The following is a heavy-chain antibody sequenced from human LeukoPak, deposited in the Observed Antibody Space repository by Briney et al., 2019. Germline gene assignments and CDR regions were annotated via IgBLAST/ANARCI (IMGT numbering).Heavy chain of an antibody. V-gene: IGHV4-39*07. CDR3: ARDRYYDRGPFDY. Sequence: PSETLSLTCTVSGGSISSSSYCWGWLRQPPGKGLEWIGSIYYSESTYYNPSLKSRVTISVDPSKNQFSLKLSSVTAADTAVYYCARDRYYDRGPFDYWGQGTLVTVSS. CDR1: GGSISSSSYC. CDR2: IYYSEST. J-gene: IGHJ4*02. D-gene: IGHD3-22*01.